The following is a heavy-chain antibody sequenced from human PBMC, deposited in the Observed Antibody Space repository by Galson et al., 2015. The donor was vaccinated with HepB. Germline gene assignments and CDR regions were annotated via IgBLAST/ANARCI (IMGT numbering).Heavy chain of an antibody. V-gene: IGHV2-70*11. CDR2: IDWDDDK. D-gene: IGHD4-11*01. J-gene: IGHJ4*02. Sequence: PALVKPTPTLTLTCTFSGFSLSTSGMCVSWIRQPPGKALEWLARIDWDDDKYYSTSLKTRLTISKDTSKNQVVLTMTNMDPVDTATYYCARMNDYQGSFDYWGQGTLVTVSS. CDR3: ARMNDYQGSFDY. CDR1: GFSLSTSGMC.